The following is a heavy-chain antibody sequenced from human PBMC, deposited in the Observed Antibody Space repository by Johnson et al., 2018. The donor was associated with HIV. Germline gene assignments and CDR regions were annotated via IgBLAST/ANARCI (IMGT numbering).Heavy chain of an antibody. CDR3: ARDALLRFLEWFI. CDR1: GFTFSSYA. J-gene: IGHJ3*02. Sequence: QVQLVESGGGVVQPGRSLRLSCAASGFTFSSYAMHWVRQAPGKGLEWVAVISYDGSIKYCGDSVKGRFTISRDNSKNTLYLQMNSLRVEDTAVYYCARDALLRFLEWFIWGQGTMVTVSS. CDR2: ISYDGSIK. V-gene: IGHV3-30*04. D-gene: IGHD3-3*01.